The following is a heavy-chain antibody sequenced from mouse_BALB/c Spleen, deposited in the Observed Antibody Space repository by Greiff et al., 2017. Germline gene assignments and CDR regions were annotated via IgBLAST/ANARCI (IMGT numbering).Heavy chain of an antibody. CDR2: IDPANGNT. CDR1: GFNIKDTY. V-gene: IGHV14-3*02. J-gene: IGHJ3*01. Sequence: EVQLQQSGAELVKPGASVKLSCTASGFNIKDTYMHWVKQRPEQGLEWIGRIDPANGNTKYDPKFQGKATITADTSSNTAYLQLSSLTSEDTAVYYCASSLYGNYGAWFAYWGQGTLVTVSA. D-gene: IGHD2-1*01. CDR3: ASSLYGNYGAWFAY.